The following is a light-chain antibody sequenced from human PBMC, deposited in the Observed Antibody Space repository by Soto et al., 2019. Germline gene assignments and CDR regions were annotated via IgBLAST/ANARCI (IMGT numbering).Light chain of an antibody. J-gene: IGKJ1*01. CDR3: QQFYNYPRT. CDR1: QSISSY. CDR2: YAS. V-gene: IGKV1-39*01. Sequence: DIQMTQSPSPLFASVGDRGTITCRASQSISSYLNLYQQIPGKAPKLLIYYASTLQTGVTSRFRGSGSGTDFTFTIRYLQSEDFGTYYCQQFYNYPRTVGQGTKVEIK.